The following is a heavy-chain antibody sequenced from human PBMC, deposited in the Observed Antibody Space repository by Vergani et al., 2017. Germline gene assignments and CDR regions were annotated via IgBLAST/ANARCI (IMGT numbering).Heavy chain of an antibody. CDR1: GGSISSSSYY. V-gene: IGHV4-39*01. CDR2: IYYSGST. D-gene: IGHD1-26*01. CDR3: ARQPGIVGATDAFDI. Sequence: QLQLQESGPGLVKPSETLSLTCTVSGGSISSSSYYWGWIRQPPGKGLEWIGSIYYSGSTYYNPSLKSRVTISVDTSKNQVSLKLSSVTAADTAVYYCARQPGIVGATDAFDIWGQGTMVTVSS. J-gene: IGHJ3*02.